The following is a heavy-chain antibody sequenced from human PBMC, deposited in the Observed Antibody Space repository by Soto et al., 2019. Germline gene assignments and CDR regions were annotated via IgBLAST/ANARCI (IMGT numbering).Heavy chain of an antibody. D-gene: IGHD6-19*01. Sequence: PGGSLRLSCAASGFTFSNAWMNWVRQAPGKGLEWVGRIKSKTDGGTTDYAAPVKGRFTISRDDSKNTLYLQMNSLKTEDTAVYYCTTDRQDSSGWPTYGMDVWGQGTTVTVSS. J-gene: IGHJ6*02. V-gene: IGHV3-15*07. CDR1: GFTFSNAW. CDR2: IKSKTDGGTT. CDR3: TTDRQDSSGWPTYGMDV.